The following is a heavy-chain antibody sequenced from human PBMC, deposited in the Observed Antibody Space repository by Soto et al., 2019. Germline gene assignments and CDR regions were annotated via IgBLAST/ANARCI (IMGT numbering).Heavy chain of an antibody. D-gene: IGHD4-17*01. CDR3: ARGRTTVTTYFLSDYYYMDV. Sequence: ASVKVSCKASGYTFTSYDINWVRQATGQGLEWMGWMNPNSGNTGYAQKFQGRVTMTRNTSISTAYMELSSLRSEDTAVYYCARGRTTVTTYFLSDYYYMDVWGKGTTVTVSS. CDR1: GYTFTSYD. CDR2: MNPNSGNT. V-gene: IGHV1-8*01. J-gene: IGHJ6*03.